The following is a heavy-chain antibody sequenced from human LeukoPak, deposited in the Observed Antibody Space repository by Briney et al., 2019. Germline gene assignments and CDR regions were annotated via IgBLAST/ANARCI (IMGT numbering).Heavy chain of an antibody. Sequence: PGGSLRLSCAASGFTFSSYGMHWVRQAPGKGLEWLAFIQYDGSNKYYADSVKGRFTISRDNSKNTLYLQMNSLRAEDTAVYYCAKGAVYCSSTSCQGGRAFDIWGQRTMVTVSS. D-gene: IGHD2-2*01. CDR2: IQYDGSNK. V-gene: IGHV3-30*02. J-gene: IGHJ3*02. CDR3: AKGAVYCSSTSCQGGRAFDI. CDR1: GFTFSSYG.